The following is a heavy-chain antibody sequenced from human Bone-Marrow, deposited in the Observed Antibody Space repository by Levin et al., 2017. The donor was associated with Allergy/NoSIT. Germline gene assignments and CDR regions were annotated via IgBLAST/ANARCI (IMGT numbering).Heavy chain of an antibody. CDR2: VYYSGST. CDR1: GGSISPYY. V-gene: IGHV4-59*01. J-gene: IGHJ4*02. Sequence: SETLSLTCTVSGGSISPYYWNWIRQRPGKGLEWIGYVYYSGSTNYNPSLQSRVPIPVDTSKNPFSLRLSSLTAADTAVYYCAREERSFYYGSGFDAWGQGTLVTVSS. D-gene: IGHD3-10*01. CDR3: AREERSFYYGSGFDA.